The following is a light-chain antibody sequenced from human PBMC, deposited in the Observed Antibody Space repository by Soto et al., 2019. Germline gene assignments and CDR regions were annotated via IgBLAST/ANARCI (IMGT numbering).Light chain of an antibody. CDR3: GTWDSSQSAGV. CDR2: DNN. V-gene: IGLV1-51*01. CDR1: SSHIGNNY. Sequence: QSVLTQPPSVSAAPGQTVTISCSGSSSHIGNNYLSWYQQLPGRAPKRLIYDNNKRPSGIPDRFSGSKSGTSATLGITGLQTGDEADYYCGTWDSSQSAGVFGGGTKLTVL. J-gene: IGLJ2*01.